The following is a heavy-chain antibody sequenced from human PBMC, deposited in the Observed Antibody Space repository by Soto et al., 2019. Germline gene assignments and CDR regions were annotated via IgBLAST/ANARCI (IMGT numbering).Heavy chain of an antibody. Sequence: PGGSLRLSCSASGFTFSNYTMNLVLQAPGKGLEWVSSISATGTFMFYADSVKGRFTISRDNAKNSLSLQMNSLRAGDTAVYHCARDSYDSSGYPYFDYWGQGTLVTVSS. CDR1: GFTFSNYT. CDR3: ARDSYDSSGYPYFDY. CDR2: ISATGTFM. V-gene: IGHV3-21*01. D-gene: IGHD3-22*01. J-gene: IGHJ4*02.